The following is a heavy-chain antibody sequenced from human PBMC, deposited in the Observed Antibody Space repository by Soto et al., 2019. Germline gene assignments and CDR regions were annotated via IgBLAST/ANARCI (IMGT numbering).Heavy chain of an antibody. V-gene: IGHV3-33*01. D-gene: IGHD3-22*01. CDR2: IWYDGSNK. CDR1: GFTFSSYG. Sequence: GGSLRLSCAASGFTFSSYGMHWVRQAPGKGLEWVAVIWYDGSNKYYADSVKGRFTISRDNSKNTLYLQMNSLRAEDTAVYYCARDVSVYYDSSGYSEDFDYWGQGTLVTVSS. J-gene: IGHJ4*02. CDR3: ARDVSVYYDSSGYSEDFDY.